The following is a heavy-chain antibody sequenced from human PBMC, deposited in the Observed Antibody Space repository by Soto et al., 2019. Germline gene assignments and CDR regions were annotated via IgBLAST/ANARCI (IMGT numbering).Heavy chain of an antibody. CDR3: TRRGAGQQHVDF. CDR1: GGSISSSSYY. J-gene: IGHJ4*02. D-gene: IGHD6-13*01. Sequence: SETLSLTCTVSGGSISSSSYYWGWIRQPPGKGLEWIGSIYYSGSTYYNPSLKSRVAISVDTPRNHFSLMLTSVTAADTAFYYCTRRGAGQQHVDFWGQGSLVTVSS. V-gene: IGHV4-39*02. CDR2: IYYSGST.